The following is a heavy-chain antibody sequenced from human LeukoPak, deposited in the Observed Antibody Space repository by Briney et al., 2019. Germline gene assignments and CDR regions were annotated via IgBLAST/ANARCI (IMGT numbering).Heavy chain of an antibody. J-gene: IGHJ4*02. CDR2: INHNGNVN. V-gene: IGHV3-7*03. CDR1: GFTFSSYW. D-gene: IGHD4-17*01. Sequence: PGGSLRLSCAASGFTFSSYWMNWARQAPGKGLEWVASINHNGNVNYYVDSVKGRFTISRDNAKNSLYLQMNSLKTEDTAVYYCTTVRYGDYKYFDYWGQGTLVTVSS. CDR3: TTVRYGDYKYFDY.